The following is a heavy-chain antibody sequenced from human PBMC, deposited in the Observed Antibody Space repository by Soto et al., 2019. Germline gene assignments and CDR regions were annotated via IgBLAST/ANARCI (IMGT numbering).Heavy chain of an antibody. CDR3: AKDRYGDYGGIDY. J-gene: IGHJ4*02. Sequence: GGSLRLSCAASGFTFSDYGMHWVRQAPGKGLEWVAVISYDGTKIYYADSAKGRFTISRDSSENTLFLQMNSLRVEDTAVYYCAKDRYGDYGGIDYWGQGTMVTVSS. D-gene: IGHD4-17*01. CDR1: GFTFSDYG. CDR2: ISYDGTKI. V-gene: IGHV3-30*18.